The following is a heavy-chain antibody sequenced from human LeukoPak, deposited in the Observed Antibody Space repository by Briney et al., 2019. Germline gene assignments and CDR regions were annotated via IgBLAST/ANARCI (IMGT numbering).Heavy chain of an antibody. CDR3: ATGERITMVGPDFDF. CDR2: INHRGDI. J-gene: IGHJ4*02. D-gene: IGHD3-10*01. Sequence: GSLRLSCAASGFTFSGYWMSWVRQTPEKGLEWIGEINHRGDISSNPSLRSRITMSIDTSRAQFSLRLRSLTAADTAIYYCATGERITMVGPDFDFWGQGSLVTVSS. CDR1: GFTFSGYW. V-gene: IGHV4-34*08.